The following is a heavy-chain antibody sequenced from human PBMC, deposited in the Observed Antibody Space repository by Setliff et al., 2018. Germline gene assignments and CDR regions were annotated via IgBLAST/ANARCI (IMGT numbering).Heavy chain of an antibody. J-gene: IGHJ4*02. CDR3: ARGGLAAAATH. Sequence: LSLTCAVSGYSMSSGYYWGWFRQPPGKGLEWIGSIYHSGQTFYNPSLKSRATLSVDTSKNQFSLRLTSVPAADTAVYYCARGGLAAAATHWGQGTLVTVSS. V-gene: IGHV4-38-2*01. CDR1: GYSMSSGYY. D-gene: IGHD6-13*01. CDR2: IYHSGQT.